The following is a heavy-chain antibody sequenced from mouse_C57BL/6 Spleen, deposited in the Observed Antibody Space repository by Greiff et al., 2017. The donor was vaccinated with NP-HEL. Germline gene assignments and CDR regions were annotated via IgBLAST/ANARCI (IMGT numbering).Heavy chain of an antibody. V-gene: IGHV1-50*01. CDR2: IDPSDSYT. Sequence: VQLQQPGAELVKPGASVKLSCKASGYTFTSYWMQWVKQRPGQGLEWIGEIDPSDSYTNYNQKFKGKATLTVDTSSSTAYMQLSSLTSEDSAVYYCARSKEYSKGFYAMDYWGQGTSVTVSS. J-gene: IGHJ4*01. CDR3: ARSKEYSKGFYAMDY. D-gene: IGHD5-2*01. CDR1: GYTFTSYW.